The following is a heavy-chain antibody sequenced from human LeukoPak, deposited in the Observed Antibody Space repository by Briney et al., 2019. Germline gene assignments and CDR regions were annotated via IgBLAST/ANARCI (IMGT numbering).Heavy chain of an antibody. CDR1: GFTVSSNY. J-gene: IGHJ4*02. CDR3: AKDRKLGGIYAAAGDFFDY. CDR2: ISGSGGST. V-gene: IGHV3-23*01. Sequence: GGSLRLSCAASGFTVSSNYMSWVRQAPGKGLEWVSAISGSGGSTYYADSVKGRFTISRDNSKNTLYLQMNSLRAEDTAVYYCAKDRKLGGIYAAAGDFFDYWGQGTLVTVSS. D-gene: IGHD6-13*01.